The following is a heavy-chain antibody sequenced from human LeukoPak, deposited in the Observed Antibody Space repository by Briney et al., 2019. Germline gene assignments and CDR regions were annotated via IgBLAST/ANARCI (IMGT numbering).Heavy chain of an antibody. CDR2: INAGNGNT. J-gene: IGHJ4*02. CDR3: ARAPGSGSYSVFDY. Sequence: ASVKVSCKASGYISTSYAMHWVRQAPGQRLERMGWINAGNGNTKYSQKFQGRVTITRDTSASTAYMELSSLRSEDTAVYYCARAPGSGSYSVFDYWGQGTLVTVSS. D-gene: IGHD1-26*01. CDR1: GYISTSYA. V-gene: IGHV1-3*01.